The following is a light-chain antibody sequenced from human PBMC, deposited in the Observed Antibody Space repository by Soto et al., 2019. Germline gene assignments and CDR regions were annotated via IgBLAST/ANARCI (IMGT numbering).Light chain of an antibody. CDR2: AAS. V-gene: IGKV1-27*01. CDR1: QGISND. CDR3: KKYNSAPFT. J-gene: IGKJ3*01. Sequence: DIQMTQSPSSLSASVGDRVAITCRSSQGISNDLAWYQQKPGKVPKLLIYAASTLQSGVPSRFSGSGSGTDFTRTISSLQPEYVATYYCKKYNSAPFTFGPGTKVDI.